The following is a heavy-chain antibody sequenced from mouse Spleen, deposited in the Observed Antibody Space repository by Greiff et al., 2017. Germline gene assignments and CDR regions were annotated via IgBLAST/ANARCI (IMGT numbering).Heavy chain of an antibody. J-gene: IGHJ2*01. V-gene: IGHV5-6*01. Sequence: VQLVESGGDLVKPGGSLKLSCAASGFTFSSYGMSWVRQTPDKRLEWVATISSGGSYTYYPDSVKGRFTISRDNAKNTLYLQMSSLKSEDTAMYYCARRYYRYDAGGFDYWGQGTTLTVSS. CDR3: ARRYYRYDAGGFDY. D-gene: IGHD2-14*01. CDR2: ISSGGSYT. CDR1: GFTFSSYG.